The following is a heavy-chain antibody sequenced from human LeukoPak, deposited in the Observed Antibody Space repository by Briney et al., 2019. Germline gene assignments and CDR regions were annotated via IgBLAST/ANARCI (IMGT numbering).Heavy chain of an antibody. CDR2: ISSSSSYI. Sequence: GGSLRLSCAASGFTFSSYSMNWVRQAPGKGLEWVSSISSSSSYIYYADSVKGRFTISRDNAKNSLYLQMNSLRAEDTAVYYCARVPGFLEPGXSIWGQGTLXTV. J-gene: IGHJ4*02. CDR3: ARVPGFLEPGXSI. D-gene: IGHD3-3*01. CDR1: GFTFSSYS. V-gene: IGHV3-21*01.